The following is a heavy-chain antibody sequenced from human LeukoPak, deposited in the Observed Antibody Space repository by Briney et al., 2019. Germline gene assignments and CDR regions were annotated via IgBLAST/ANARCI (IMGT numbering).Heavy chain of an antibody. Sequence: GESLKISCKGSGYSFTSYWIGWVRQMPGKGLEWMGIIYPGDSDTRYSPSFQGQVTISADKSISTAYLQWSSLKASDTAMYYCARHYYDYVWGSYGIDYWGQGTLITVSS. J-gene: IGHJ4*02. CDR3: ARHYYDYVWGSYGIDY. V-gene: IGHV5-51*01. CDR2: IYPGDSDT. D-gene: IGHD3-16*01. CDR1: GYSFTSYW.